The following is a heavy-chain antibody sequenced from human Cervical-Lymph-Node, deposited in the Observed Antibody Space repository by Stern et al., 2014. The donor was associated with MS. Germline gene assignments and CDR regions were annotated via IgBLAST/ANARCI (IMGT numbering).Heavy chain of an antibody. V-gene: IGHV1-46*02. CDR1: EYTHNNYL. CDR2: XKPSGAT. Sequence: AQLVESGSEVQNPGASVKVSCKASEYTHNNYLIHWVRQAPGQRPDWMGAXKPSGATNYAQKVQDRVTMTTDASTSTFYMELSRLRSEDTAVYYCAVRYCSGGRCYSVPDVWGQGTTVIVSS. CDR3: AVRYCSGGRCYSVPDV. J-gene: IGHJ6*02. D-gene: IGHD2-15*01.